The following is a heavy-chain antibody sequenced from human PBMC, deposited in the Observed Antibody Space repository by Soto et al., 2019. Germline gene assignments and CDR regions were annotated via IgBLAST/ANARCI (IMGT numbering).Heavy chain of an antibody. J-gene: IGHJ6*02. Sequence: ASVNVSCKVSGYTLPELSMHWVRQAPGKGLEGMGGFDPEDGETIYAQKFQGRVTMTEDTSTDTAYMELSSLRSEDTAVYYCATSRLGLRCFPGNPYYYGMDVWGQGTTVTAP. CDR1: GYTLPELS. D-gene: IGHD3-3*01. CDR2: FDPEDGET. CDR3: ATSRLGLRCFPGNPYYYGMDV. V-gene: IGHV1-24*01.